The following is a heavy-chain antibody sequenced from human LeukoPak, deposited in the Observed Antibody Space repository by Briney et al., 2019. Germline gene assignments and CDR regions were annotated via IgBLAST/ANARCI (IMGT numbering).Heavy chain of an antibody. Sequence: GGSLRLSCAASGFTFSSYAMTWVRQAPGQGLERVSGNSGSGGSTYYADSVKGRFTISRDNANNSLYLQMNSLRAEDTAVYYCARDGWVDYWGQGTLVTVSS. V-gene: IGHV3-23*01. J-gene: IGHJ4*02. CDR1: GFTFSSYA. D-gene: IGHD6-19*01. CDR3: ARDGWVDY. CDR2: NSGSGGST.